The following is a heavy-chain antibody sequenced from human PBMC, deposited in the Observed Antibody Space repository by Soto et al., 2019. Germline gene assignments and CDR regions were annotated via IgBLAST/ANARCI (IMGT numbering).Heavy chain of an antibody. J-gene: IGHJ4*02. CDR3: ARHPPDSSSWYLGGDY. D-gene: IGHD6-13*01. V-gene: IGHV4-39*01. Sequence: QLQLQESGPGLVKPSETLSLTCTVSGGSISSSSYYWGWIRQPPGKGLEWIGSIYYSGSTYYNPSLKSRVTISVDTSKNQFSLKLSSVTAADTAVYYCARHPPDSSSWYLGGDYWGQGTLVTVSS. CDR1: GGSISSSSYY. CDR2: IYYSGST.